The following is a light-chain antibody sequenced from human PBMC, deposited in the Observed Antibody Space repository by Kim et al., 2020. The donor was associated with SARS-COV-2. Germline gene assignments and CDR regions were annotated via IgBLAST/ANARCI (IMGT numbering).Light chain of an antibody. CDR3: QAWDSSTVV. CDR1: KLGDKY. V-gene: IGLV3-1*01. Sequence: VSPGQTASITGSGDKLGDKYACWYQQKPGQSPVLLIYQDSKRPSGIPERFSGSNSGNTATLTISGTQAMDEADYYCQAWDSSTVVFGGGTQLTVL. J-gene: IGLJ2*01. CDR2: QDS.